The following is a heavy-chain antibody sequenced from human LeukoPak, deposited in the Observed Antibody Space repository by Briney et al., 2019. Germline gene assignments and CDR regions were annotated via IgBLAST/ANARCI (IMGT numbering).Heavy chain of an antibody. CDR1: GYSFPSYW. V-gene: IGHV5-51*01. J-gene: IGHJ3*02. Sequence: GESLKISCQASGYSFPSYWIGWVRQMSGKGLEWVGVIYPGDSDTRYSPSFQGQVTISADKSISTAYLQWSSLKASDTAMYYCASLSSGYLRNAFDIWGQGTMVTVSS. CDR3: ASLSSGYLRNAFDI. CDR2: IYPGDSDT. D-gene: IGHD3-22*01.